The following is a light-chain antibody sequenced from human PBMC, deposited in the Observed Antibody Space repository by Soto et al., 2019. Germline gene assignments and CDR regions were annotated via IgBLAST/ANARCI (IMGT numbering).Light chain of an antibody. CDR3: HYRTT. CDR1: QSISSY. V-gene: IGKV3-11*01. J-gene: IGKJ5*01. CDR2: DAS. Sequence: EIVLTQSPATLSLSPGERATLSCRASQSISSYLAWYQHKPGQAPRLLIDDASSRATGIPARFSGSGSGTDFTRTISSLEPEDFAVYYCHYRTTFGQGTRLEIK.